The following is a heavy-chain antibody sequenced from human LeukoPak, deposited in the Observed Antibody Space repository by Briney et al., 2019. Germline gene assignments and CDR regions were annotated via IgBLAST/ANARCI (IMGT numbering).Heavy chain of an antibody. CDR2: IYPGDSDT. Sequence: GESLQISCKGSGYSFTSYWIGWVRQLPGKGLEWMGIIYPGDSDTRYSPSSQGQVTISADKSISTAYLQWSSLKASDTAMYYCARRGYSYGYDYWGQGTLVTVSS. V-gene: IGHV5-51*01. CDR1: GYSFTSYW. J-gene: IGHJ4*02. D-gene: IGHD5-18*01. CDR3: ARRGYSYGYDY.